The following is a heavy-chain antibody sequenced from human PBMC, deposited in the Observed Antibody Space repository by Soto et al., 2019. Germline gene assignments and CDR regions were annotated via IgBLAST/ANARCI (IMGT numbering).Heavy chain of an antibody. CDR3: AKDLLRPGRAYGMDL. CDR2: ISYDGSNK. CDR1: GFTFSRYG. V-gene: IGHV3-30*18. J-gene: IGHJ6*02. Sequence: QVQLVESGGGVVQPGRSLRLSCAASGFTFSRYGMHWVRQAPGRGLEWVAVISYDGSNKYYADSVKGRFTISRDNSKNTLYLQMNSLRAEDTAVYYCAKDLLRPGRAYGMDLWGQGTTVTVSS.